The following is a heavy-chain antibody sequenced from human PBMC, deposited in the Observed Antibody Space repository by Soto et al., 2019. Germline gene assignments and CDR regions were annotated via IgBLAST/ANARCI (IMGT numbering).Heavy chain of an antibody. V-gene: IGHV3-33*01. CDR3: ARNPRPTYGDYADY. Sequence: QVQLVESGGGVVQPGTSLRLSCAASGFSFSSYGMHWVRQAPGKGLEWVAVVWYDGSNKYYADSVKGRFTISRDNSKNTLYLPMNSLRAEDTAVYYCARNPRPTYGDYADYWGQGTLVTVSS. D-gene: IGHD4-17*01. CDR2: VWYDGSNK. J-gene: IGHJ4*02. CDR1: GFSFSSYG.